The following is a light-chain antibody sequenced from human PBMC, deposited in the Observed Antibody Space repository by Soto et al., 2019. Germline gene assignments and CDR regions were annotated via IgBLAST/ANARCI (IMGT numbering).Light chain of an antibody. V-gene: IGLV2-23*01. CDR2: EGT. CDR3: CSYASSSSYV. J-gene: IGLJ1*01. CDR1: TSDAGGYNL. Sequence: QSALTQPASVSGSPGQSITISCSGTTSDAGGYNLVSWYQQHTAKAPKLLIYEGTQRPSGVSSRFSGSKSGNTASLTISGLQAEDEADYYCCSYASSSSYVSGTGTKVTVL.